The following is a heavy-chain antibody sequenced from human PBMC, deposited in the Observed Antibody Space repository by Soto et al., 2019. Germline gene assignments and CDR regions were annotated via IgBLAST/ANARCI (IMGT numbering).Heavy chain of an antibody. J-gene: IGHJ4*01. Sequence: QVQLQESRPGLVKPSETLSLTCTVSGGSISSYYWSWIRQTPGQGLGWIGYIYYSASTNYNPSLTSRVTISVDTSKNQCSLKLSSVTAADTAVYYCASHIQGVGGAWEYWGHGTLVTV. CDR2: IYYSAST. CDR1: GGSISSYY. D-gene: IGHD1-26*01. CDR3: ASHIQGVGGAWEY. V-gene: IGHV4-59*08.